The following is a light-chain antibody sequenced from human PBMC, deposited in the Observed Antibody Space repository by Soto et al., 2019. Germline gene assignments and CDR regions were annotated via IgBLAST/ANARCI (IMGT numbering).Light chain of an antibody. CDR1: QSVSSN. J-gene: IGKJ1*01. CDR2: GGS. V-gene: IGKV3-20*01. CDR3: QQYGSSGT. Sequence: EIVLTHSPATLTLYPGERATLSCRASQSVSSNLAWYQQKPGQAPRLLIYGGSSRATGIPDRFSGSGSGTDFTLTISGLEPEDFAVYYCQQYGSSGTFGQGTKVDI.